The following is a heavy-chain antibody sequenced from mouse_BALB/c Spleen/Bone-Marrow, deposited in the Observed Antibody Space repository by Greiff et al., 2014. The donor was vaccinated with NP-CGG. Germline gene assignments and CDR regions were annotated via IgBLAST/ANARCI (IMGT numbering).Heavy chain of an antibody. V-gene: IGHV2-6-2*01. CDR2: IWSDGST. Sequence: QVQLKESGPDLVAPSQNLSITCTVSGFSLATFGVHWVRQPPGKGLEWLVVIWSDGSTTYNSTLKSRLSISKDNSKSQVFLQMNSLHTDDTAMYYCARHERGYPYALDYWGQGTSVTVSS. CDR1: GFSLATFG. J-gene: IGHJ4*01. D-gene: IGHD5-1-1*01. CDR3: ARHERGYPYALDY.